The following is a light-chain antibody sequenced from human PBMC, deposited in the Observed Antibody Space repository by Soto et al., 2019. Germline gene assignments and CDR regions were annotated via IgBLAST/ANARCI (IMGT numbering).Light chain of an antibody. Sequence: EIVMTQSPATLSVSPGERATLSCRASQSVSSNLAWYQQKPGQAPRILIYGASTRATGIPARFSGSGSGPEFTLTISSLQSEDFAVYYCQQYNNWPPWTFGQGTKVEIK. J-gene: IGKJ1*01. CDR1: QSVSSN. CDR2: GAS. V-gene: IGKV3-15*01. CDR3: QQYNNWPPWT.